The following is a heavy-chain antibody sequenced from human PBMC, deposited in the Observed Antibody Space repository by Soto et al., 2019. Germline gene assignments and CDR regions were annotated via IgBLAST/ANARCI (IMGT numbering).Heavy chain of an antibody. V-gene: IGHV3-23*01. CDR3: AKHLGRIPYDILAGYYFDY. D-gene: IGHD3-9*01. CDR1: GFTFSSYA. J-gene: IGHJ4*02. CDR2: ISGSGGST. Sequence: GGSLRLSCAASGFTFSSYAMSWVRQAPGKGLEWVSAISGSGGSTYYADSVKGRFTISRDNSKNTLYLQMNSLRAEDTAVYYCAKHLGRIPYDILAGYYFDYWGQGTLVTVSS.